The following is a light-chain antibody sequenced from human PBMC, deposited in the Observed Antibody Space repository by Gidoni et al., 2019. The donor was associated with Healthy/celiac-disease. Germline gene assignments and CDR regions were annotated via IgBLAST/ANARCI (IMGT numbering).Light chain of an antibody. Sequence: DIQMTQSPSTLSASVGDRVTITCRASQSISSWLAWYQQKPGKAPKLLIYKAFSLESGVPARFSGSGSGTEFTLTISSLQPDDFATYYCQKYNSYSETFGQGTKVEIK. CDR3: QKYNSYSET. CDR2: KAF. J-gene: IGKJ1*01. CDR1: QSISSW. V-gene: IGKV1-5*03.